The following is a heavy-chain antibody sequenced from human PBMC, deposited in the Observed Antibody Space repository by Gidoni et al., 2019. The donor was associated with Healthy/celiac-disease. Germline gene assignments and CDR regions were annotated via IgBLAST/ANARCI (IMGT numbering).Heavy chain of an antibody. J-gene: IGHJ6*02. D-gene: IGHD3-3*01. V-gene: IGHV4-59*01. CDR2: IYYSGST. CDR3: ARGETAYDPYGMDV. Sequence: QVQLQESGPGLVKPSETLSLTCTVSGGSISSYYWSWIRQPPGKGLEWIGYIYYSGSTNYNPSLKSRVTISVDTSKNQFSLKLSSVTAADTAVYYCARGETAYDPYGMDVWGQGTTVTVSS. CDR1: GGSISSYY.